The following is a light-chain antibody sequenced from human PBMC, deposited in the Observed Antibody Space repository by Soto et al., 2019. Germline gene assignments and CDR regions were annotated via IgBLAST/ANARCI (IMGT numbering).Light chain of an antibody. CDR1: SSDVGGYHY. V-gene: IGLV2-14*01. CDR2: DVS. J-gene: IGLJ1*01. Sequence: QSALTQPASVSGSPGQSITISCTGTSSDVGGYHYVSWYQEHPGKAPKLMIYDVSNRPSGVSNRFSGSKSGNTASLTISGLQAEDEDDYHCSSYTSSSTYVFGTGTKLTVL. CDR3: SSYTSSSTYV.